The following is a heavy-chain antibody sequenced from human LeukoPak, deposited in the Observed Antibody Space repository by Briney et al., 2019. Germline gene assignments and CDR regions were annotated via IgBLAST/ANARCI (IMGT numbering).Heavy chain of an antibody. CDR2: INPNTGGT. J-gene: IGHJ4*02. V-gene: IGHV1-2*02. D-gene: IGHD3-10*01. CDR3: AREADFNGSGRGDS. Sequence: ASVKVSYKTSGYTFTRFYVHWVRQAPGHGLEWMGWINPNTGGTNFAQKFQGRVTMTTDTSITTAYMDLRSLTSDDTAVYYCAREADFNGSGRGDSWGQGTLVIVSS. CDR1: GYTFTRFY.